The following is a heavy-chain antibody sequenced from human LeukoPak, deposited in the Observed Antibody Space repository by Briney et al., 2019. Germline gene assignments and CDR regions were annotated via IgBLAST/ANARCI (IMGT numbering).Heavy chain of an antibody. Sequence: ASVKVSCKASGYTFTSYDINWVRQATGQGLEWMGWMNPNSGNTGYAQKFQGRVTITRNTSISTAYMELSSLRSEDTAVYYCARVNNVVVVLRHYYYMDVWGKGTTVTVSS. V-gene: IGHV1-8*03. J-gene: IGHJ6*03. D-gene: IGHD2-2*01. CDR1: GYTFTSYD. CDR3: ARVNNVVVVLRHYYYMDV. CDR2: MNPNSGNT.